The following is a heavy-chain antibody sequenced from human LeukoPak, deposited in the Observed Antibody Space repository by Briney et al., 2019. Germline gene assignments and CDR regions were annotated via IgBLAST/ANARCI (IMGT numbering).Heavy chain of an antibody. V-gene: IGHV1-18*01. CDR1: GYTFTSYG. CDR3: ARDKRRWELTDDAFDI. CDR2: ISAYNGNT. J-gene: IGHJ3*02. D-gene: IGHD1-26*01. Sequence: GASVKVPCKASGYTFTSYGISWVRQAPGQGLEWMGWISAYNGNTNYAQKLQGRVTMTTDTSTSTAYMELRSLRSDDTAVYYCARDKRRWELTDDAFDIWGQGTMVTVSS.